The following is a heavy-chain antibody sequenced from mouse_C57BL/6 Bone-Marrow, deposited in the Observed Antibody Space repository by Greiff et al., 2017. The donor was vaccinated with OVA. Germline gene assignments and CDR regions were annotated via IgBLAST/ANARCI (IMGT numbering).Heavy chain of an antibody. J-gene: IGHJ1*03. CDR3: ASGSRVNWYFDV. Sequence: VQLQQSGAELVRPGASVKLSCKASGYSFTSYYIHWVKQRPGQGLEWIGWIYPGSGNTKYNEKFKGKATLTADTSSSTAYMQLSSLTSEDSAVYYCASGSRVNWYFDVWGTGTTVTVSS. CDR1: GYSFTSYY. V-gene: IGHV1-66*01. CDR2: IYPGSGNT.